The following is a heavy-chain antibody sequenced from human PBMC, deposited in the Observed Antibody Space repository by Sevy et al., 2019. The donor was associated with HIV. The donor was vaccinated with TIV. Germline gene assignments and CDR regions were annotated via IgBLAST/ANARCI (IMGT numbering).Heavy chain of an antibody. Sequence: GESLKISCTSSGFTLGDYAMSWFRQAPGKGLEWVAFIRRNSHEPYGGTTEYAASVKGRFTISRDDSKRIAYLQMNSLKTEDTAVYYCTRALATADTPEYYFDYWGQGILVTVSS. V-gene: IGHV3-49*03. D-gene: IGHD5-12*01. CDR1: GFTLGDYA. CDR2: IRRNSHEPYGGTT. J-gene: IGHJ4*02. CDR3: TRALATADTPEYYFDY.